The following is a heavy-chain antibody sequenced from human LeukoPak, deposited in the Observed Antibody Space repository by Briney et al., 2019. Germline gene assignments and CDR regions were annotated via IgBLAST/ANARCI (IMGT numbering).Heavy chain of an antibody. V-gene: IGHV4-34*01. CDR3: ARRIRKLGSVPAFDY. CDR1: GGSFSGYY. D-gene: IGHD7-27*01. Sequence: SSETLSLTCAVYGGSFSGYYWSWIRQPPGKGLEWSGEINHSGRNNYNPSRKSRMTLSVDTSKNQFSLKLSPVAASDTAVYYCARRIRKLGSVPAFDYCGQGTLVTVSS. J-gene: IGHJ4*02. CDR2: INHSGRN.